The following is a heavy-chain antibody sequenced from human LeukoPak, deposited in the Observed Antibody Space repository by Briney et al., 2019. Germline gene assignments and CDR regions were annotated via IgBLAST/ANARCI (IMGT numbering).Heavy chain of an antibody. CDR1: GGTFSSYA. CDR3: ARESYCSGGSCYFGRFDP. V-gene: IGHV1-69*04. D-gene: IGHD2-15*01. CDR2: IIPILGIA. J-gene: IGHJ5*02. Sequence: SVKVSCKASGGTFSSYAISWVRQAPGQGLEWMGRIIPILGIANYAQKFQGGVTITADKSTSTAYMELSSLRSEDTAVYYCARESYCSGGSCYFGRFDPWGQGTLVTVSS.